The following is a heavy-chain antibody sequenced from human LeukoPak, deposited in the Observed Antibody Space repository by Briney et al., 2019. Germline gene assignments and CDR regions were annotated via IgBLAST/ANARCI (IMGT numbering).Heavy chain of an antibody. CDR3: AREEPAGSTDY. CDR1: GFTFSSYS. V-gene: IGHV3-21*01. D-gene: IGHD1-14*01. CDR2: ISSSSSYI. Sequence: GGSLRLSRAASGFTFSSYSMNWVRQAPGKGLEWVSSISSSSSYIYYADSVKGRFTISRDNAKNSLYLQMNSLRAEDTAVYYCAREEPAGSTDYWGQGTLVTVSS. J-gene: IGHJ4*02.